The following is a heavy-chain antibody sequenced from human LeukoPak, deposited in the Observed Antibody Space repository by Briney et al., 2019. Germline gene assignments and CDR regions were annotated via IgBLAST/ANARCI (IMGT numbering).Heavy chain of an antibody. CDR3: ASLGAAGTYH. V-gene: IGHV3-53*01. CDR2: IYSGGGT. CDR1: GFTVSSNY. Sequence: PGGSLRLSCAVSGFTVSSNYMSWVRQAPGKGLEWVSVIYSGGGTYYTDSMKRRFTPSPNTSNTSLYLQMNSLRAEDTAVYYCASLGAAGTYHWGPGTLVTVSS. D-gene: IGHD6-13*01. J-gene: IGHJ1*01.